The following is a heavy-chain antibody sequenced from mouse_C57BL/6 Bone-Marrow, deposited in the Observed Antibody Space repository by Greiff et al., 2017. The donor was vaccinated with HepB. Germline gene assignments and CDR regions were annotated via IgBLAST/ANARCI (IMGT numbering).Heavy chain of an antibody. J-gene: IGHJ1*03. CDR3: AREDGYYVYWYFDV. CDR1: GYTFTSYW. Sequence: QVQLKQPGAELVKPGASVKMSCKASGYTFTSYWITWVKQRPGQGLEWIGDIYPGSGSTNYNEKFKSKATLTVDTSSSTAYMQLSSLTSEDSAVYYCAREDGYYVYWYFDVWGTGTTVTVSS. V-gene: IGHV1-55*01. CDR2: IYPGSGST. D-gene: IGHD2-3*01.